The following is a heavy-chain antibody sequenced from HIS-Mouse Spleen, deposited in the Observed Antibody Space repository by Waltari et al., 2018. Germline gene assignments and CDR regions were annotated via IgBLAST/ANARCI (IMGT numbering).Heavy chain of an antibody. CDR1: GYTFTGYY. J-gene: IGHJ4*02. Sequence: QVQLVQSGAEVKKPGASVKVSCKASGYTFTGYYMHWVRQAPGQGLEWMGWINPNSGGTNYAQKFQGRVTMTRDTSISTAYMELSRLRSDDTAVYYCASQYYDFWSGYPKYFDYWGQGTLVTVSS. CDR3: ASQYYDFWSGYPKYFDY. CDR2: INPNSGGT. D-gene: IGHD3-3*01. V-gene: IGHV1-2*02.